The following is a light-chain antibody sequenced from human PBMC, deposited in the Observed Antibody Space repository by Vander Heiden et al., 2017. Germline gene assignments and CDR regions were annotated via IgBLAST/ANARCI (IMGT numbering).Light chain of an antibody. J-gene: IGKJ3*01. CDR1: KSVLYSSNNKNY. CDR3: QYYYSTPS. V-gene: IGKV4-1*01. Sequence: DIVRTQSTDSLAVSLGERATSTCKSSKSVLYSSNNKNYLAWYQQTPGQPPELLIYWASTRESGVPDRCSGSGSGTDFTLTISRLQAEDVAVYYCQYYYSTPSFGPGTKVDIK. CDR2: WAS.